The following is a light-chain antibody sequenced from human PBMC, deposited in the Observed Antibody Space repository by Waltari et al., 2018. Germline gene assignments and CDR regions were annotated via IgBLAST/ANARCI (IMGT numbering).Light chain of an antibody. J-gene: IGKJ2*01. CDR3: QQYNISPYI. CDR1: QSSSNW. CDR2: RAS. Sequence: DIQMTQSPSSLSASIGDRDTITGRASQSSSNWLAWYQQKPGKAPKLLIYRASTLESGVPARFSGSGSGTEFTLTISSLQPDDFATYYCQQYNISPYIFGQGTKLEIK. V-gene: IGKV1-5*03.